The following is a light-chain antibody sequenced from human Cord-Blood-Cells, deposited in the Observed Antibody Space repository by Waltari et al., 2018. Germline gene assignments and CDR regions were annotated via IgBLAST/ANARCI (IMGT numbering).Light chain of an antibody. CDR2: STS. CDR1: PGAVTTGYY. Sequence: QTVVTQEPSLTVSPRGTVNLTCASSPGAVTTGYYPNWFQQKPGHAPTALIYSTSNQPSWTPARFSGSRLGGKADLTLSGVQPEDEAEYYCLLYYGGAYVFGTGTKVTVL. V-gene: IGLV7-43*01. J-gene: IGLJ1*01. CDR3: LLYYGGAYV.